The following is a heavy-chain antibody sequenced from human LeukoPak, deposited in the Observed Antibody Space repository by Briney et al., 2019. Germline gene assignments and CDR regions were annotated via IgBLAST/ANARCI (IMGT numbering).Heavy chain of an antibody. Sequence: GGSLRLSCAASGFTFSSYAMSWFRQAPGKGLEWVSAISVSGGSTYYADSVKGGFTISRDNSKNTLYLQMNSLRAEDTAVYYCATRLPAPKDYSYGMDVWGQGTTVTVSS. V-gene: IGHV3-23*01. D-gene: IGHD6-25*01. CDR2: ISVSGGST. J-gene: IGHJ6*02. CDR1: GFTFSSYA. CDR3: ATRLPAPKDYSYGMDV.